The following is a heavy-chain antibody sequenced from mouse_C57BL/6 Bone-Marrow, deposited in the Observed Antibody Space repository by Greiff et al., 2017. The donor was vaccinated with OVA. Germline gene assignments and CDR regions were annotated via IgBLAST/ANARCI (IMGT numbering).Heavy chain of an antibody. CDR3: TRLNYKVAY. CDR2: IDPENGDT. J-gene: IGHJ3*01. CDR1: GFNIKDDY. Sequence: EVQLQQSGAELVRPGASVKLSCTASGFNIKDDYMHWVKQRPEQGLEWIGWIDPENGDTEYASKFQGKATITADTSSNTAYLQLSSLTSEDTAVYYCTRLNYKVAYWGQGTLVTVSA. D-gene: IGHD2-1*01. V-gene: IGHV14-4*01.